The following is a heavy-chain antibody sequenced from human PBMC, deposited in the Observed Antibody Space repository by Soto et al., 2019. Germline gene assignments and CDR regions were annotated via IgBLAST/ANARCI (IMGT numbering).Heavy chain of an antibody. Sequence: EVQFVESGGGLVQPGGSLRLSCAASGFTVSTKYMSWVRQAPGKGLEWVSVIYSGGSTFYADSVRGRFTISRDNSKNTVNLQRNRRRAEDTAVYYCARDPWDADYWGQGTLVTVSS. V-gene: IGHV3-66*01. D-gene: IGHD1-26*01. CDR3: ARDPWDADY. CDR1: GFTVSTKY. J-gene: IGHJ4*02. CDR2: IYSGGST.